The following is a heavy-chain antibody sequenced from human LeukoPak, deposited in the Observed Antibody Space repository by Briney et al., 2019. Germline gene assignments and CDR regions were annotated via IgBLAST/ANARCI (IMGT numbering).Heavy chain of an antibody. V-gene: IGHV4-59*02. J-gene: IGHJ4*02. D-gene: IGHD1-1*01. Sequence: GSLRLSCAASGFTVSSNYMSWVRQAPGKGLEWIGEIYHSGSTNYNPSLKSRVTISVDTSKNQFSLKVSSVTAADTAVYYCASLSTTGTTYLDYWGQGTLVTVSS. CDR2: IYHSGST. CDR1: GFTVSSNY. CDR3: ASLSTTGTTYLDY.